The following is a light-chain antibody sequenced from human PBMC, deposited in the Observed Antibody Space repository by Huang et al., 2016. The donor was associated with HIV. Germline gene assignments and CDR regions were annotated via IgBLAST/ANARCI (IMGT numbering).Light chain of an antibody. J-gene: IGKJ1*01. CDR2: AAA. V-gene: IGKV1D-8*01. CDR3: QQYSGFPRT. Sequence: VIWMTQSPSLLSASTGGRVTISCRVSQGISRYLAWYQKNPGKAPELLIYAAATLQTGVPSRFSGSGSGTDFTLTISCLQSEDFATYYCQQYSGFPRTFGQGTKVEI. CDR1: QGISRY.